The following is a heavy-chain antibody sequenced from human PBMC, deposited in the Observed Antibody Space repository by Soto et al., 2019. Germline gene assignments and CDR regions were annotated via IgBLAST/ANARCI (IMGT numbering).Heavy chain of an antibody. CDR3: ARERTSKGGMDI. Sequence: GGSLRLSCAASGFTFSSDWMNWVRQSPGKGLEWVSRIISGGTRATYADFVKGRFTITRDNAKNTLYLQMHSLTADDTAVYYCARERTSKGGMDIWGQGTTVTVSS. J-gene: IGHJ6*02. CDR1: GFTFSSDW. CDR2: IISGGTRA. V-gene: IGHV3-74*01.